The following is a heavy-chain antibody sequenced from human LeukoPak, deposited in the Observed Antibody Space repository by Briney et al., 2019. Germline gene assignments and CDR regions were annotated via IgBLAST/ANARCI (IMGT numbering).Heavy chain of an antibody. CDR2: IIPIFGTA. CDR3: ARIHTVTTATDH. D-gene: IGHD4-17*01. CDR1: GGTFSSYA. Sequence: SVKVSCKASGGTFSSYAISWVRQAPGQGLEWMGRIIPIFGTANYAQKFQGRVTITADKSTSTAYMELSSLRSEDTAVYYCARIHTVTTATDHWGQGTLVTVSS. J-gene: IGHJ4*02. V-gene: IGHV1-69*06.